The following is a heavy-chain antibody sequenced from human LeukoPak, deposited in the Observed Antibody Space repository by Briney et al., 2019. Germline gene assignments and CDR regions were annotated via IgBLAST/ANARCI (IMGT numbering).Heavy chain of an antibody. CDR3: AGQPWGHHSWFDP. J-gene: IGHJ5*02. CDR1: GGSIINTNYY. V-gene: IGHV4-39*01. D-gene: IGHD1-26*01. CDR2: IYYPGST. Sequence: PSETLSLTCTVSGGSIINTNYYWAWIRQPPGRGLEWMGGIYYPGSTYCKPSLKSRLTISIDTSNNQFFLKLTSVTAEDTAVYYCAGQPWGHHSWFDPWGQGSLVTVSS.